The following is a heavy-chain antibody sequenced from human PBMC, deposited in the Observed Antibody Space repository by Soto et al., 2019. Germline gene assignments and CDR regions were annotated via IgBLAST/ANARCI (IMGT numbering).Heavy chain of an antibody. Sequence: QLQLQESGPGLVKPSETLSLTCTVSGGSISSSSYYWGWIRQPPGKGLEWIGSIYYSGSTYYNPSLRRRVTISVDTSKTQFYLKLRSVTAADTAVYYCARHVQDKNYYDSSGYSINWFDPWGQGTLVTVSS. CDR3: ARHVQDKNYYDSSGYSINWFDP. CDR1: GGSISSSSYY. J-gene: IGHJ5*02. D-gene: IGHD3-22*01. V-gene: IGHV4-39*01. CDR2: IYYSGST.